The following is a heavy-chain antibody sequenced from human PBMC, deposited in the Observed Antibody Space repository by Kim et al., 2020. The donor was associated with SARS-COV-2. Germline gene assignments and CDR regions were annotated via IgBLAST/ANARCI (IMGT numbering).Heavy chain of an antibody. Sequence: SPSLKSRLTITKDTSKNQVVLTMTNMDPVDTATYYCAHSPWFGELFFFDPWGQGTLVTVSS. J-gene: IGHJ5*02. D-gene: IGHD3-10*01. V-gene: IGHV2-5*01. CDR3: AHSPWFGELFFFDP.